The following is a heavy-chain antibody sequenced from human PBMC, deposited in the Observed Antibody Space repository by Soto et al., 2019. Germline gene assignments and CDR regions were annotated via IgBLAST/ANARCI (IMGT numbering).Heavy chain of an antibody. Sequence: EVHLVESGGGLVKPGGSLRLSCAVSGFTVSSAWMTWVRQAPGKGLEWVARIKSKTDGGTTDYAAPVRGRSTISRDDSKNTLYLQMDSLKTEDTAVYYCTTSPDPWGYWGQGTLVTVSS. CDR1: GFTVSSAW. V-gene: IGHV3-15*01. D-gene: IGHD3-16*01. J-gene: IGHJ4*02. CDR2: IKSKTDGGTT. CDR3: TTSPDPWGY.